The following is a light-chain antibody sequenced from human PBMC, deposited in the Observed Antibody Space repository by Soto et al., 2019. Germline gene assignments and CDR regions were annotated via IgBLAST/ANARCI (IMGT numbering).Light chain of an antibody. CDR3: QQHNYWQVT. J-gene: IGKJ5*01. Sequence: EVVVPQSPVTLSLSPGARTTLSGRASQSVSSYLAWSQQEPGQAPRLLIYDVSNRAAGLPSRISGSGCGTAFTLTISCLQPEDFAIYYCQQHNYWQVTCGQVTLLEIK. V-gene: IGKV3-11*01. CDR2: DVS. CDR1: QSVSSY.